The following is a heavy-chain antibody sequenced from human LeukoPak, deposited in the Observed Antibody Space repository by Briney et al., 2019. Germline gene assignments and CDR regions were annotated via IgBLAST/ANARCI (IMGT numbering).Heavy chain of an antibody. CDR2: IKQGGREE. D-gene: IGHD3-10*01. Sequence: GGSLRLSCVASGFTFSTYWMSWVRQAPGKGLEWVANIKQGGREEYYVNSVKGRFTISRDNAKNSLYLQMNSLRAEDTAVYYCARSGDILYYYYMDVWGKGTTVTVSS. CDR3: ARSGDILYYYYMDV. J-gene: IGHJ6*03. CDR1: GFTFSTYW. V-gene: IGHV3-7*01.